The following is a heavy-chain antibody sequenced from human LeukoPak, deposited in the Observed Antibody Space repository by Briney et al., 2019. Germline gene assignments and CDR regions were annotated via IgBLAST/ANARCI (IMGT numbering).Heavy chain of an antibody. J-gene: IGHJ4*02. D-gene: IGHD3-3*01. Sequence: ASVKVSCKASGYTFTGYYVHWVRQAPGQGLEWMGIINPSGGSTSYAQKFQGRVTMTRDTSTSTVYMELSSLRSEDTAVYYCARGDDFWSGYSASFDYWGQGTLVTVSS. CDR3: ARGDDFWSGYSASFDY. V-gene: IGHV1-46*01. CDR1: GYTFTGYY. CDR2: INPSGGST.